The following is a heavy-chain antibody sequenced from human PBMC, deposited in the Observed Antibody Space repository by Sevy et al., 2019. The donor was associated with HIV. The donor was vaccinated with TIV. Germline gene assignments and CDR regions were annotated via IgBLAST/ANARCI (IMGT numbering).Heavy chain of an antibody. Sequence: GGSLRLSCAASGFTFSSYAMHWVRQAPGKGLEWVAVISYDGSNKYYADSVKGRFTISRDNSKNTLYLQMNSLRAEDTAVYYCARGHRPTRFGDLFDWLPADFDYWGQGTLVTVSS. CDR1: GFTFSSYA. CDR2: ISYDGSNK. CDR3: ARGHRPTRFGDLFDWLPADFDY. J-gene: IGHJ4*02. D-gene: IGHD3-9*01. V-gene: IGHV3-30*04.